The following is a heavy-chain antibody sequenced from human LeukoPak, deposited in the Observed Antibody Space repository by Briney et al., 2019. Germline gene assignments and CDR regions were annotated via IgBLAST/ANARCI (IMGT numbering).Heavy chain of an antibody. D-gene: IGHD4-17*01. V-gene: IGHV3-30*02. Sequence: SGGSLRLSCAASGFTFSSYGMHWVRQAPGKGLEWVAFIRYDGSNKYYADSVKGRFTISRDNSKNTLYLQMNSLRAEDTAVYYCARGYYGLDDYWGRGTLVTVSS. CDR2: IRYDGSNK. CDR1: GFTFSSYG. CDR3: ARGYYGLDDY. J-gene: IGHJ4*02.